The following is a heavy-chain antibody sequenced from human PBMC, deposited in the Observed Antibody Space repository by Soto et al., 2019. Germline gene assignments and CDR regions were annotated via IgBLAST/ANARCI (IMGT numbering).Heavy chain of an antibody. Sequence: QVQLQESGPGLVKPSGTLSLTCAVSGVSIRSHHLWSWVRQTPGQGLEWIAEIYHGGGTNYNPSLKSRVTISTDESKHQLSLKVTSVSAADTAIYYCVQPTISYTLDVWGQGTTVTVSS. J-gene: IGHJ6*02. CDR2: IYHGGGT. CDR3: VQPTISYTLDV. D-gene: IGHD1-1*01. V-gene: IGHV4-4*02. CDR1: GVSIRSHHL.